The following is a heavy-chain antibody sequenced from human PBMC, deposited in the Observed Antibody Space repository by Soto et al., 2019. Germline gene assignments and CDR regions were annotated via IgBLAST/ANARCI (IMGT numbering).Heavy chain of an antibody. J-gene: IGHJ6*02. CDR2: ISYDGSNK. V-gene: IGHV3-30*18. CDR1: GFTFSSYG. Sequence: GGSLRLSCAASGFTFSSYGMHWVRQAPGKGLEWVAVISYDGSNKYYADSVKGRFTISRDNSKNTLYLQMNSLRAEDTAVYYCAKLGYSYGYSPTAEYYYYGMDVWGQGTTVTVSS. CDR3: AKLGYSYGYSPTAEYYYYGMDV. D-gene: IGHD5-18*01.